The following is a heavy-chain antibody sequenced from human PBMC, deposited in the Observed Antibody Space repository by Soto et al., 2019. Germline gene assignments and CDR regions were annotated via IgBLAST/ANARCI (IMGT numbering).Heavy chain of an antibody. V-gene: IGHV1-8*01. Sequence: ASVKVSCKASGYTSTSYDINWVRQATGQGLEWMGWMNPNSGNTGYAQKFQGRVTMTRNTSISTAYMELSSLRSEDTAVYYCARGGDIVVVVAASGYGMDVWGQGTTVTVSS. CDR2: MNPNSGNT. CDR3: ARGGDIVVVVAASGYGMDV. D-gene: IGHD2-15*01. CDR1: GYTSTSYD. J-gene: IGHJ6*02.